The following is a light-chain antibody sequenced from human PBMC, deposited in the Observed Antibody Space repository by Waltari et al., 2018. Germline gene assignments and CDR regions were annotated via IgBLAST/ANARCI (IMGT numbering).Light chain of an antibody. CDR3: SSYTSSSTPVV. Sequence: QSALTQPASVSGSPGQSITIPCPGTSSDVGGYNYASWYQQHPGKAPKLLIYDVSNRPSGVSNRFSGSKSGNTASLTISGLQAEDEADYYCSSYTSSSTPVVFGGGTKLTVL. J-gene: IGLJ2*01. CDR1: SSDVGGYNY. V-gene: IGLV2-14*03. CDR2: DVS.